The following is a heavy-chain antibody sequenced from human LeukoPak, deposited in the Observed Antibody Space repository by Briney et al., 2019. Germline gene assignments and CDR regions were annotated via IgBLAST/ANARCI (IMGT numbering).Heavy chain of an antibody. V-gene: IGHV6-1*01. Sequence: SQTLSLTCAISGDSVSSNSAAWNWLRQSPSRGLEWLGRTYYRSKLYNDYAVSVKSRITINPDTSKNQFSLQLNSVTPEDTAVYYCARVGPPGYSYGYGDYYYGMDVWGQGTTVTVSS. CDR2: TYYRSKLYN. D-gene: IGHD5-18*01. CDR1: GDSVSSNSAA. CDR3: ARVGPPGYSYGYGDYYYGMDV. J-gene: IGHJ6*02.